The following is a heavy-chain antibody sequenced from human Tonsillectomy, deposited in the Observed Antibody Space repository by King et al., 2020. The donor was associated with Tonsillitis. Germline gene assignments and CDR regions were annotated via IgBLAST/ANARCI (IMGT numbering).Heavy chain of an antibody. CDR3: ARGFYYNSGRPTLDY. Sequence: VQLQESGPGLVRPSGTLSLTCAVSGDSISTTTWWSWVRQPPGKGLEWIGVIYHSGSTHYNPSLKSRGTISVDKSKNQFSLKLSSVTAADTAVYYCARGFYYNSGRPTLDYWGQGTLVTVSA. CDR2: IYHSGST. D-gene: IGHD3-10*01. J-gene: IGHJ4*02. CDR1: GDSISTTTW. V-gene: IGHV4-4*02.